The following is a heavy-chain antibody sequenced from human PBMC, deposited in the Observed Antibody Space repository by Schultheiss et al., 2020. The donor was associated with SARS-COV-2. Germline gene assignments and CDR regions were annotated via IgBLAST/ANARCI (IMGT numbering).Heavy chain of an antibody. CDR1: GFTFSTYA. CDR3: AKAHSSGWIGRNAFDI. V-gene: IGHV3-23*01. Sequence: GGSLRLSCAASGFTFSTYAMTWVRQAPGKGLYWVSAIGGSGDETFYADSVKGRFTISRDNSKNTLYLQMNSLRVEDTAIYYCAKAHSSGWIGRNAFDIWGQGTMVTVSS. CDR2: IGGSGDET. J-gene: IGHJ3*02. D-gene: IGHD6-19*01.